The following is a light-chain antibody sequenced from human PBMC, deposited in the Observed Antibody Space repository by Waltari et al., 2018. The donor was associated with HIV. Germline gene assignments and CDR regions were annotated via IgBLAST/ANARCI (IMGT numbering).Light chain of an antibody. Sequence: DIQMTQSPSTLSASVGDRFTITCRASQSISSWLAWYQQKPGKAPKLLIYKASSLESWVPSRFSGSGSGTEFTLTISSLQPDDFATYYCQQYNSYSYTFGQGTKLEIK. CDR2: KAS. V-gene: IGKV1-5*03. CDR1: QSISSW. J-gene: IGKJ2*01. CDR3: QQYNSYSYT.